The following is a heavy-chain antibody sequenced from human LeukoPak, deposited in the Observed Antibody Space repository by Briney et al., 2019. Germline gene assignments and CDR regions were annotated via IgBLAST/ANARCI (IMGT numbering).Heavy chain of an antibody. J-gene: IGHJ5*02. D-gene: IGHD2-15*01. V-gene: IGHV3-30*18. CDR1: GFTFSSYG. Sequence: GGSLRLSCAASGFTFSSYGMHWVRQASGKGLEWVAVISYDGSNKYYADSVKGRFTISRDNSKNTLYLQMNSLRAEDTAVYYCAKSCSGGSCFDPWGQGTLVTVSS. CDR2: ISYDGSNK. CDR3: AKSCSGGSCFDP.